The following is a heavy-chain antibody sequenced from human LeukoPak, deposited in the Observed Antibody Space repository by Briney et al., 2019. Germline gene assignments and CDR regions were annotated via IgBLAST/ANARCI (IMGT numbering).Heavy chain of an antibody. CDR2: ISYDGSNK. V-gene: IGHV3-30*04. CDR3: ARQAVAGSDFDY. Sequence: GRSLRLSCAASGFTFSNYAMHWVRQAPGKGLEWVSVISYDGSNKYYADSVKGRFTISRDNSKNMLYLQMNSLRAEYTAVYYCARQAVAGSDFDYWGQGTLVTVSS. J-gene: IGHJ4*02. D-gene: IGHD6-19*01. CDR1: GFTFSNYA.